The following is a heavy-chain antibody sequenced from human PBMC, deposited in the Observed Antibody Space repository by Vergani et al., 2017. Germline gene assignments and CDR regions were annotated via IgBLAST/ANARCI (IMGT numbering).Heavy chain of an antibody. D-gene: IGHD3-10*01. J-gene: IGHJ4*02. CDR1: GFTFSSYG. V-gene: IGHV3-30*03. CDR3: ATSDYCGSGSYYNYADY. Sequence: QVQLVESGGGVVQPGRSLRLSCAASGFTFSSYGMHWVRQAPGKGLEWVAVISYDGSNKYYADSVKGRFTISRDNSKNTLYLQMNSLRAEDTAVYYGATSDYCGSGSYYNYADYWGQGTLVTVSA. CDR2: ISYDGSNK.